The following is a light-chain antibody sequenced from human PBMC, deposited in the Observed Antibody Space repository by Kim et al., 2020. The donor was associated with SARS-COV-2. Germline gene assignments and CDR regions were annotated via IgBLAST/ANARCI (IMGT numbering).Light chain of an antibody. V-gene: IGLV3-19*01. CDR1: SLRSYY. CDR3: NSRDSNDNVV. Sequence: VAAGQTVRITCKGDSLRSYYATWYQQKPGQAPILVIYGKNSRPSGIPDRFSGSSSGNTASLTITGTQAGDEADYYCNSRDSNDNVVFGGGTKVTVL. J-gene: IGLJ2*01. CDR2: GKN.